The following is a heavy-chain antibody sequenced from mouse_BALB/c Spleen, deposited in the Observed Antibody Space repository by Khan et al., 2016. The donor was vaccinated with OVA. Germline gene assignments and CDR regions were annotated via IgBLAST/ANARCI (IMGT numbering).Heavy chain of an antibody. Sequence: QVQLKQSGPGLVAPSQSLSIICTVSGFSLTSYGVHWVRQPPGKGLEWLGVMWAGGSTNYNSALMSRLSISIDNSKSQVFLKMNSLQTDDTAMYYCARPYYGRAWFAYWGQGTLVTVSA. D-gene: IGHD1-1*01. CDR2: MWAGGST. V-gene: IGHV2-9*02. J-gene: IGHJ3*01. CDR1: GFSLTSYG. CDR3: ARPYYGRAWFAY.